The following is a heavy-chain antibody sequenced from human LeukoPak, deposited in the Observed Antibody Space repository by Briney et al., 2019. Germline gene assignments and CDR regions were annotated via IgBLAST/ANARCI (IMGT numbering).Heavy chain of an antibody. CDR2: ISYDGSNK. J-gene: IGHJ4*02. Sequence: GGSLRLSCAASGFTFSSYAMHWVRQAPGKGLEWVAVISYDGSNKYYADSVKGRFTISRDNSKNTLYLQMNSLRAEDTAVYYCAIATRESSSWYTEGFDYWGQGTLVTVSS. D-gene: IGHD6-13*01. V-gene: IGHV3-30-3*01. CDR3: AIATRESSSWYTEGFDY. CDR1: GFTFSSYA.